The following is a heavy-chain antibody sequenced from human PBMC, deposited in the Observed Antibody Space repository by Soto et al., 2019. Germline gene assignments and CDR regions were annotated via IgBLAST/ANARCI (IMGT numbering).Heavy chain of an antibody. D-gene: IGHD4-17*01. CDR1: DGSIISGYY. J-gene: IGHJ4*02. Sequence: LVTQSLTRAFSDGSIISGYYWGWIRQPPGKGLEWIGSIYHSGSTYYNPSHKSRVTISVDTSKNQFSLKLSSVTAADTAVYYCARVDYGAERVDSWGQGTLVTAPQ. V-gene: IGHV4-38-2*01. CDR2: IYHSGST. CDR3: ARVDYGAERVDS.